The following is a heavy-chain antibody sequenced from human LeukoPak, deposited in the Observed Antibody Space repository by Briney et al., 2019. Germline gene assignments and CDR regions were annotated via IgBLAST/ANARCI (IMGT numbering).Heavy chain of an antibody. Sequence: GGSLRLSCAASGFTFSSYAMSWVRQAPGKGLEWVSAISGSGGSTYYADSVKGRFTISRDNSKNTLYLQMNSLRAEDTAVYYCAKDGWVPSAINYYYYYGMDVWGQGTPVTVSS. D-gene: IGHD2-2*01. CDR1: GFTFSSYA. CDR3: AKDGWVPSAINYYYYYGMDV. V-gene: IGHV3-23*01. CDR2: ISGSGGST. J-gene: IGHJ6*02.